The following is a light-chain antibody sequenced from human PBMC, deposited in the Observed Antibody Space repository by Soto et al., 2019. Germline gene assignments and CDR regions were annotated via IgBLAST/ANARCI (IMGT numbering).Light chain of an antibody. Sequence: DIVLTQTPLSSPVSLGQPASISCRSSQSLVHSDGNTYLTWLQQRRGQPPRPLIYMISNRFSGVQARFSGSGAGTDFTLKISRVEADDVGVYYCMQATQACTFGQGTKLEIK. CDR2: MIS. CDR1: QSLVHSDGNTY. V-gene: IGKV2-24*01. J-gene: IGKJ2*02. CDR3: MQATQACT.